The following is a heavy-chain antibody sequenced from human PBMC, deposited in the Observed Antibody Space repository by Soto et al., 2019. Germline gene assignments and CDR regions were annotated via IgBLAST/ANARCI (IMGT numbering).Heavy chain of an antibody. V-gene: IGHV3-11*05. CDR3: TRGNLNPDF. CDR2: VSSSGNYK. Sequence: QVHLVESGGGLVRPGGSLRLSCTTSGFTFEDYYMSWVRQAPGAGLEWISYVSSSGNYKNYADSVKGRFTISRDNTNNSLHLQMNSVRADDTAMYYCTRGNLNPDFWGQGILVIVSS. CDR1: GFTFEDYY. J-gene: IGHJ4*02.